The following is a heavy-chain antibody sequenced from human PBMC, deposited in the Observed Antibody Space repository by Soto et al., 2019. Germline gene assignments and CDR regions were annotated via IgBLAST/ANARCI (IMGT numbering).Heavy chain of an antibody. CDR1: SISGYY. Sequence: SISGYYWSWIRQRPGKGLEWIGEISQSGNTNYSPSLKSRVSISIDTSKKQFSLNLASVSAADTAVYYCARAPKVSGSSQTRPDFWGQGTLVTVSS. D-gene: IGHD6-6*01. CDR2: ISQSGNT. V-gene: IGHV4-34*01. CDR3: ARAPKVSGSSQTRPDF. J-gene: IGHJ4*02.